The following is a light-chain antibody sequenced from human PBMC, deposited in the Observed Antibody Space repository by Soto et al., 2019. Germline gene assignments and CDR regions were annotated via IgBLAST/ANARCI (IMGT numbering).Light chain of an antibody. J-gene: IGKJ4*01. V-gene: IGKV1-39*01. Sequence: DIQMTQSPSSLSASVGDRVTITCRASQSISSYLNWYQQKPGKAPKLLIYAASTLPSGVPSRFSGSGSGTDFTLTISSLQPEDFATYYCQQVNGYPRDITFGGGTRVEI. CDR3: QQVNGYPRDIT. CDR2: AAS. CDR1: QSISSY.